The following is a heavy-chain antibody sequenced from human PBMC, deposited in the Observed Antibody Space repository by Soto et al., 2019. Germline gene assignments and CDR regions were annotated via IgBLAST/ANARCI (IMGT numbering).Heavy chain of an antibody. CDR3: ARGLGVRGVIDYGMDV. Sequence: SETLSLTCAVYGGSFSGYYWSWIRQPPGKGLEWIGEINHSGSTNYNPSLKSRVTISVDTSKNQFSLKLSSVTAADTAVYYCARGLGVRGVIDYGMDVCAQWTKVTDSS. CDR2: INHSGST. CDR1: GGSFSGYY. V-gene: IGHV4-34*01. D-gene: IGHD3-10*01. J-gene: IGHJ6*02.